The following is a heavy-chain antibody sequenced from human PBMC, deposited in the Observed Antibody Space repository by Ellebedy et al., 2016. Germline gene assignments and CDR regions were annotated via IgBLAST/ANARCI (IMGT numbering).Heavy chain of an antibody. CDR1: GAPISSFY. Sequence: SETLSLTXTVSGAPISSFYWSWLRQSPGKRPEWLAYISDSGATIYSPSLESRITISVDTSKNQFSLKLRSVTAADTAVYYCASHMHYHDSGGYFSFDYWGQGILVTVSS. V-gene: IGHV4-59*08. D-gene: IGHD3-22*01. CDR2: ISDSGAT. CDR3: ASHMHYHDSGGYFSFDY. J-gene: IGHJ4*02.